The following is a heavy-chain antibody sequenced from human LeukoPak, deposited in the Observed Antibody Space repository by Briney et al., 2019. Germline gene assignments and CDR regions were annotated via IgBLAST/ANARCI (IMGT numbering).Heavy chain of an antibody. J-gene: IGHJ3*02. D-gene: IGHD3-22*01. V-gene: IGHV4-59*01. Sequence: LETLSLTCTVSGASISSSYWSWIRQPPGERLEWIGFIYYNGNTNSNPSLKSRVTISADTSKNQFSLKLTSVTAADTAVYYCVRGNYDNRGYSNAFDIWGQGTMVTVSS. CDR2: IYYNGNT. CDR1: GASISSSY. CDR3: VRGNYDNRGYSNAFDI.